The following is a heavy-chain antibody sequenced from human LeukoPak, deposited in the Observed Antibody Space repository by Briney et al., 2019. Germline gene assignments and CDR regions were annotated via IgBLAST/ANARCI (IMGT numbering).Heavy chain of an antibody. CDR2: ISSSGSTI. CDR1: GFTFSSHE. CDR3: AKDRDDYYDRSGPYYYYMDG. Sequence: GGSLRLSCAASGFTFSSHEMNWVRQAPGKGLEWVPYISSSGSTIYYADSVKGRLTSSRDNAKNSLYLQMNSLRAEDTAVYYCAKDRDDYYDRSGPYYYYMDGWGKGTTVTVSS. D-gene: IGHD3-22*01. J-gene: IGHJ6*03. V-gene: IGHV3-48*03.